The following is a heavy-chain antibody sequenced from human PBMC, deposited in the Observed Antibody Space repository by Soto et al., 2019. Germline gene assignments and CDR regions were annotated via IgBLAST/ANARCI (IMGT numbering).Heavy chain of an antibody. V-gene: IGHV3-33*01. D-gene: IGHD3-10*01. J-gene: IGHJ6*02. CDR3: ARDTARAMVRIYYGMDD. CDR2: IWYDGSNK. CDR1: GFTFSSYG. Sequence: QVQLVESGGGVVQPGRSLRLSCAASGFTFSSYGMHWVRQAPGKGLEWVAVIWYDGSNKYYADSAKGRFTISRDNSKNTQYLQMNSLRAEDTAVYYCARDTARAMVRIYYGMDDWGQGTTVTVSS.